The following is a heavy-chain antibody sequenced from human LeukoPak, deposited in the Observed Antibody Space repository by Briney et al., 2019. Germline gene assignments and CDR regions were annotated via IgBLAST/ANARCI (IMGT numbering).Heavy chain of an antibody. CDR3: ARAIVASNLDY. J-gene: IGHJ4*02. D-gene: IGHD5-12*01. Sequence: GGSLRFSCAASGFTFSDYYMSWIRQAPGKGLEWVSYISSSGSTIYYADSVKGRFTISRDNAKNSLYLQMNSLRAEDTAVYYCARAIVASNLDYWGQGTLVTVSS. CDR1: GFTFSDYY. CDR2: ISSSGSTI. V-gene: IGHV3-11*01.